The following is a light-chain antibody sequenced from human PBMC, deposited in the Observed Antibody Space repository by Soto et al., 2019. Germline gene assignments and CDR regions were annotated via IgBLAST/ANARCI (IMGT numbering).Light chain of an antibody. J-gene: IGKJ1*01. V-gene: IGKV3-20*01. CDR3: QQYGSSPRT. CDR1: QSVSNSF. Sequence: EIVLTQSPGTLSMSPGERATLSCRASQSVSNSFLAWYQQKPGQAPRLLISGASSRATGIPDKFSGSGSGTDFTLTISRLEPEDFAVYYCQQYGSSPRTFGQGTKVEIK. CDR2: GAS.